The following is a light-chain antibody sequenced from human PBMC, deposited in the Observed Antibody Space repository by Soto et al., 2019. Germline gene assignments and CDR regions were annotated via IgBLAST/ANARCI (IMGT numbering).Light chain of an antibody. Sequence: DIQMTQSPSSLSASVGDRFTVACRSSQSIRRYFNWDQQKPGTAPILLIYAAYTLQSGVPSRFSGSGSGTDFTLTITSLQPEDSATYYRQQSYSTPGTFGQGTQVDIK. V-gene: IGKV1-39*01. CDR3: QQSYSTPGT. J-gene: IGKJ1*01. CDR1: QSIRRY. CDR2: AAY.